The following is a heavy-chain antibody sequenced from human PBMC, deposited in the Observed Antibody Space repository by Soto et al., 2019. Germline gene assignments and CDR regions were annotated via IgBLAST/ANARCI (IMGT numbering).Heavy chain of an antibody. CDR3: ARSHDFNYGGGFDL. CDR1: GASISGYY. CDR2: IYYGGNS. D-gene: IGHD4-17*01. J-gene: IGHJ3*01. V-gene: IGHV4-59*01. Sequence: QVQLQESGPGLVKPSETLSLTCSVSGASISGYYWSWMRQPPGKGLQWIGYIYYGGNSNYNPSLKSRVTISLGTSNNQVSLKLSSVTAADTAVYFCARSHDFNYGGGFDLWGQGTLVTVSS.